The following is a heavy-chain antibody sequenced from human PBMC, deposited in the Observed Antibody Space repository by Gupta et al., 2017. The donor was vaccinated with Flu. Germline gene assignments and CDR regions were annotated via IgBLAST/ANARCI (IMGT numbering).Heavy chain of an antibody. CDR3: ARRIAAAGTFTGMDV. J-gene: IGHJ6*02. CDR1: GFTFSSYG. CDR2: IWYDGSNK. V-gene: IGHV3-33*01. D-gene: IGHD6-13*01. Sequence: QVQLVESGGGVVQPGRSLRLSCAASGFTFSSYGMHWVRQAPGKGLEWVAVIWYDGSNKYYADSVKGRFTISRDNSKNTLYLQMNGLRAEDTAVYYCARRIAAAGTFTGMDVWGQGTTVTVSS.